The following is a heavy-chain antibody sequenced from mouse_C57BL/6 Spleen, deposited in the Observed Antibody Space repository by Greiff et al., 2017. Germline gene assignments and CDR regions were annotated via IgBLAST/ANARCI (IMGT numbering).Heavy chain of an antibody. CDR3: AREGGYDAYYFDY. CDR1: GYTFTSYW. J-gene: IGHJ2*01. Sequence: VQLQLSGAELVKPGASVKMSCKASGYTFTSYWITWVKQRPGQGLEWIGDIYPGSGSTNYNEKFKSKATLTVDTSSSTAYMQLSSLTSEDSAVYYCAREGGYDAYYFDYWGQGTTLTVSS. CDR2: IYPGSGST. D-gene: IGHD2-2*01. V-gene: IGHV1-55*01.